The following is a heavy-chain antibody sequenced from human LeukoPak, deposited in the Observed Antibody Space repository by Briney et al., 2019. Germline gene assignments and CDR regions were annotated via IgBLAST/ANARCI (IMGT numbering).Heavy chain of an antibody. J-gene: IGHJ4*02. V-gene: IGHV4-34*01. CDR3: ARGDLGYCSAGSCYLYYFDY. CDR1: GGSFSGYY. D-gene: IGHD2-15*01. Sequence: PSETLSLTCAVYGGSFSGYYWSWIRQPPGKGLEWIGEINHSGSTNYNPSLKTRVTISVDTSKNQFSLKLSSVTAADTAVYYCARGDLGYCSAGSCYLYYFDYWGQGTLVTVSS. CDR2: INHSGST.